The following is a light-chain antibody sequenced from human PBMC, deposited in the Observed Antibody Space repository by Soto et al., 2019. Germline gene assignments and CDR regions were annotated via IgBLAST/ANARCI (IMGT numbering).Light chain of an antibody. CDR1: QSVSSSY. CDR3: QPYGSSPKWK. V-gene: IGKV3-20*01. Sequence: EIVFTQSPGTLSLSPGERATLSCRASQSVSSSYLAWYQQKPGQAPRLLIYGASSRATGIADRFSGSGSGTDFTLTISRLEPEDFAVYYCQPYGSSPKWKFGQGTKVDIK. J-gene: IGKJ1*01. CDR2: GAS.